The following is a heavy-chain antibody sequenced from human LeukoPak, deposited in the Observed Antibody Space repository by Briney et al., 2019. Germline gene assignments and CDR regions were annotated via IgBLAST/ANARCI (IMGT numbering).Heavy chain of an antibody. CDR2: FYYRGST. V-gene: IGHV4-59*01. CDR1: GGSISSYY. J-gene: IGHJ6*03. Sequence: SETLSLTCTDSGGSISSYYWSWVRQPPGKGLGSIGYFYYRGSTHYTTSLKRRVTISVDTSKNQFSLKLSSVTAADTAVYYCASTSDIVVVPAAIPRRDLYYYYYYYMDVWGKGTTVTVSS. CDR3: ASTSDIVVVPAAIPRRDLYYYYYYYMDV. D-gene: IGHD2-2*01.